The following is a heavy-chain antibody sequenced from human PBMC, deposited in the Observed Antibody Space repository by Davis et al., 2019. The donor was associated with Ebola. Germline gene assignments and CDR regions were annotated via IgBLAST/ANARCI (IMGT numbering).Heavy chain of an antibody. CDR2: ISSSSSYT. D-gene: IGHD3-3*01. Sequence: GGSLRLSCAASGLTFSSYSMNCVRQAPGKGLEWVSSISSSSSYTYYADSVKGRFTISRDNSKKTLYLQMNSLRAEDTAVYYCAKSGLSFGVVKYHYGMDVWGKGTTVTDSS. CDR3: AKSGLSFGVVKYHYGMDV. V-gene: IGHV3-21*04. J-gene: IGHJ6*04. CDR1: GLTFSSYS.